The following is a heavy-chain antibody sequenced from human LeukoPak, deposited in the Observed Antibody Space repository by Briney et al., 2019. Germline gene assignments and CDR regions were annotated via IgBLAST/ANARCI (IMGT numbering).Heavy chain of an antibody. J-gene: IGHJ3*02. V-gene: IGHV1-18*01. CDR1: GYTFTSYG. CDR3: ATVLWFGPDAFDI. Sequence: ASVKVSCKASGYTFTSYGISWVRQAPGQGLEWMGWISAYNGNTNYAQKLQGRVTMTTDTSTSTAYVELRSLRSDDTAVYYCATVLWFGPDAFDIWGQGTMVTVSS. CDR2: ISAYNGNT. D-gene: IGHD3-10*01.